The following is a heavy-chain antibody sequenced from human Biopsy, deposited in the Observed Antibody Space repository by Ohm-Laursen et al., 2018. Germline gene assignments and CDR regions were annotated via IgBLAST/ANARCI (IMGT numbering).Heavy chain of an antibody. V-gene: IGHV3-21*06. CDR2: ISRSTSHI. Sequence: SLRLFCTASGFSLTNYTINWVRQAPGKGLEWVSSISRSTSHILYAETLKGRFTSSRDNAKNSVYLQMNGLRVEDTAVYYCARGRSHLLPDHDWFDPWGQGTLVTVSS. J-gene: IGHJ5*02. CDR3: ARGRSHLLPDHDWFDP. CDR1: GFSLTNYT. D-gene: IGHD1-14*01.